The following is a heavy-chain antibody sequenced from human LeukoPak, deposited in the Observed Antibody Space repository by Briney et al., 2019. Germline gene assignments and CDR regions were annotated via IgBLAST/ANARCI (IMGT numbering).Heavy chain of an antibody. CDR3: ARDPMGYYYYYMDV. V-gene: IGHV1-2*02. Sequence: ASVKVSCKASGYTFTGYYMHWVRQAPGQGLEWMGWINPNSGGTNYAQKLQGRVTMTTDTSTSTAYMELRSLRSDDTAVYYCARDPMGYYYYYMDVWGKGTTVTVSS. CDR2: INPNSGGT. J-gene: IGHJ6*03. D-gene: IGHD5-24*01. CDR1: GYTFTGYY.